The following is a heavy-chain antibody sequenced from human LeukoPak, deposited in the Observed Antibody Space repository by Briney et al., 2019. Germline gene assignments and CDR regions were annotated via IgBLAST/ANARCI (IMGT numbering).Heavy chain of an antibody. Sequence: GGSLRLSCAASGFTFSSYAMHWVRQAPGKGLEWVAVISYDGSNKYYADPVKGRFTISRDNSKNTLYLQMNSLRAEDTAVYYCARDALSSPGDYWGQGTLVTVSS. CDR2: ISYDGSNK. V-gene: IGHV3-30-3*01. CDR1: GFTFSSYA. J-gene: IGHJ4*02. D-gene: IGHD6-6*01. CDR3: ARDALSSPGDY.